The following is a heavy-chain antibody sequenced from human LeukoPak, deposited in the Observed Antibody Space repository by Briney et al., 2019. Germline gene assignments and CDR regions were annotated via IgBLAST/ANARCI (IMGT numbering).Heavy chain of an antibody. CDR2: IKPDGSET. D-gene: IGHD6-19*01. V-gene: IGHV3-7*04. CDR3: ARVEANGWCAY. J-gene: IGHJ4*02. Sequence: GGSLRPSCAASGFALSRFWMTWVRRAPGIGLEWVAHIKPDGSETSYLDSVSGRFTISRDNGETSVYLQMNSLRAEDTAIYYCARVEANGWCAYWGQGTLVTVSS. CDR1: GFALSRFW.